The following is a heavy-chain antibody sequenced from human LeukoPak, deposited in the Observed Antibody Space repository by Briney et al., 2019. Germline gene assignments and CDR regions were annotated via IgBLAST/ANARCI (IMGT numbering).Heavy chain of an antibody. J-gene: IGHJ4*02. D-gene: IGHD6-13*01. Sequence: PGGSLRLSCAASGFTFDDYAMHWVRQAPGKGLEWVSGISWNSGSIGYADSVKGRFTISRDNAKNSLYLQMNSLRAEDTAVYYCARGGEAAASLHYWGQGTLVTVSS. CDR2: ISWNSGSI. CDR1: GFTFDDYA. V-gene: IGHV3-9*01. CDR3: ARGGEAAASLHY.